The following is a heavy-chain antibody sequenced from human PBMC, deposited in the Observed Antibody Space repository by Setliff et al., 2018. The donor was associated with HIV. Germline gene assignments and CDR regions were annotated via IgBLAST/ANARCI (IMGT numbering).Heavy chain of an antibody. D-gene: IGHD3-16*01. V-gene: IGHV1-8*02. CDR1: GYAFATYD. J-gene: IGHJ4*02. CDR2: MNPYSGNT. Sequence: ASVKVSCKPSGYAFATYDINWVRQAAGQGLEWMGWMNPYSGNTGYAQRFRGRITMTRDTSRGTAHMELRSLRSDDTAVYFCARGYASGSGSYYFDYWGQGTLVTVSS. CDR3: ARGYASGSGSYYFDY.